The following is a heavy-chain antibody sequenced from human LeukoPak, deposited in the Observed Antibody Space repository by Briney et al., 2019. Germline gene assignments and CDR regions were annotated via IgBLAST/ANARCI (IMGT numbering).Heavy chain of an antibody. J-gene: IGHJ4*02. CDR1: GFTFSSNY. CDR3: ARLDMDYYDSSGYGFDY. V-gene: IGHV3-53*01. D-gene: IGHD3-22*01. Sequence: GGSLRLSCAASGFTFSSNYMSWVRQAPGKGLEWVSVIYSGGSTYYADSVKGRFTISRDNSKNTLYLQMNSLRAEDTAVYYCARLDMDYYDSSGYGFDYWGQGTLVTVSP. CDR2: IYSGGST.